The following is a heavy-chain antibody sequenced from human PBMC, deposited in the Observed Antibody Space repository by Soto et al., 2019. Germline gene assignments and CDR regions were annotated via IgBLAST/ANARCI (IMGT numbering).Heavy chain of an antibody. CDR3: TTDVGSGSYYNPPSYYYMDV. Sequence: VQLVESGGGLVKPGGSLRLSCAASGFTFSNAWMSWVRQAPGKGLEWVGRIKSKTDGGTTDYAAPVKGRFTISRDDSKNTLYLQMNSLKTEDTAVYYCTTDVGSGSYYNPPSYYYMDVWGKGTTVTVSS. CDR2: IKSKTDGGTT. D-gene: IGHD3-10*01. V-gene: IGHV3-15*01. CDR1: GFTFSNAW. J-gene: IGHJ6*03.